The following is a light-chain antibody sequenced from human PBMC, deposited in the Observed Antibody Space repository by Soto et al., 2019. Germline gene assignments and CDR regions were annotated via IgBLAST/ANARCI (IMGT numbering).Light chain of an antibody. CDR1: SSDIGDYNY. CDR2: DVS. J-gene: IGLJ1*01. Sequence: QSALTQPASVSGSPGQSITISCTGTSSDIGDYNYVSWYQQHPGKAPKVMIYDVSNRPSGVSNRFSGSKSGNTASLTISGLQAEDEADYYCCSFAGTGTQYVFGTGTKLTVL. V-gene: IGLV2-14*01. CDR3: CSFAGTGTQYV.